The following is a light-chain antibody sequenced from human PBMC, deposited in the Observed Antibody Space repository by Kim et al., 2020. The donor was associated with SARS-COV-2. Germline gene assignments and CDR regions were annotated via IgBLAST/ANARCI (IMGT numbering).Light chain of an antibody. CDR1: SSNIGSNF. CDR2: RNN. CDR3: AAWDDRMNGRV. Sequence: QSVLTQSPSASGTPGQRVTISCSGTSSNIGSNFVYWYQQLPGLAPKVLIFRNNQRPSGVPDRFSGSRSGTSASLAISGLRSEDEAMYYCAAWDDRMNGRVFGGGTQLTVL. V-gene: IGLV1-47*01. J-gene: IGLJ3*02.